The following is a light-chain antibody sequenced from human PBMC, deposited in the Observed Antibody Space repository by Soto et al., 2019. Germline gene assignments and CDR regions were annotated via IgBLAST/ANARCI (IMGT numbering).Light chain of an antibody. CDR3: QSSAERNHVI. J-gene: IGLJ2*01. V-gene: IGLV6-57*04. Sequence: NFMLTQPHSVSESPGKTVTISCTRSSGSIASKYVQWYQQRPGSAPTTVIYEDRQRPSGVPDRFSGSIDTSSNSASLTISRLKTEDGADYYCQSSAERNHVIFGGGTKVTVL. CDR2: EDR. CDR1: SGSIASKY.